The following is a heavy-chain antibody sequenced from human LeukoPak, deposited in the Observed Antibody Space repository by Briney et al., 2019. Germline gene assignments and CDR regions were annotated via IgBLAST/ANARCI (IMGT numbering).Heavy chain of an antibody. CDR1: GGSISSYY. Sequence: LSLTCTVSGGSISSYYWSWVRQAPGKGLEWVAVISYDGSNKYYADSVKGRFTISRDNSKNTLYPQMNSLRAEDTAVYYCARGSDSGWYYYFDYWGQGTLVTVSS. D-gene: IGHD6-19*01. CDR3: ARGSDSGWYYYFDY. CDR2: ISYDGSNK. J-gene: IGHJ4*02. V-gene: IGHV3-30*03.